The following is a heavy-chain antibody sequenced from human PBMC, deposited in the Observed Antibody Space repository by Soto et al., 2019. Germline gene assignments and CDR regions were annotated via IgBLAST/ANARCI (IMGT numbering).Heavy chain of an antibody. D-gene: IGHD1-26*01. Sequence: QVQLVQSGGDVKTPGASVKVSCTTFRYTFTSHGIAWVRQVPGQGLEWMGWISTFNGKTDYAQKFQGRVTMTADTLTSTVHMELRSLRSDDTAVYYCARLLTEGATFREDAFDLWGQGTKVTVSS. J-gene: IGHJ3*01. V-gene: IGHV1-18*01. CDR3: ARLLTEGATFREDAFDL. CDR2: ISTFNGKT. CDR1: RYTFTSHG.